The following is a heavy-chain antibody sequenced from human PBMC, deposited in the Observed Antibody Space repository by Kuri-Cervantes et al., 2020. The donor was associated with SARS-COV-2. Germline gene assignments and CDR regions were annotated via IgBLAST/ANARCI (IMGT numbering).Heavy chain of an antibody. D-gene: IGHD3-3*01. Sequence: GGSLRLSCAASGFTFSNAWMSWVRQAPGKGLEWVGRVKSKTDGGTTGYAAPVKGRFTISRDDSKNTLYLQMNSLKTEDTAVYYCTTDLKPWRADYWGQGTLVTVSS. V-gene: IGHV3-15*01. CDR3: TTDLKPWRADY. CDR2: VKSKTDGGTT. CDR1: GFTFSNAW. J-gene: IGHJ4*02.